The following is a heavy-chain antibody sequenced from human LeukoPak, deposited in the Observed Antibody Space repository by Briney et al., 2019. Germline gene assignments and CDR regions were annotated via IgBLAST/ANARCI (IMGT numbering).Heavy chain of an antibody. J-gene: IGHJ6*03. V-gene: IGHV4-59*11. CDR3: ARGALRGFYAFFYMEV. D-gene: IGHD5/OR15-5a*01. Sequence: PSETLSLTCTVSGGSISSHYWIWIRQSPEKGLEWIGDISSSGSTGYNPSLRSRVTISLDTSKNQFSLNLSSVTAADTAVYYCARGALRGFYAFFYMEVWGKGTTVTVSS. CDR1: GGSISSHY. CDR2: ISSSGST.